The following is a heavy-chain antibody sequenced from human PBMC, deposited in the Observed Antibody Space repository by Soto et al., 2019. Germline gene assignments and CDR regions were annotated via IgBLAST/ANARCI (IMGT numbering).Heavy chain of an antibody. V-gene: IGHV3-30*18. CDR2: ISYDGSNK. J-gene: IGHJ4*02. D-gene: IGHD3-10*01. CDR3: AKDHGSGFDY. Sequence: GGSLRLSCAASGFTFSSYGVHWVRQAPGKGLEWVAVISYDGSNKYYADSVKGRFTISRDNSKNTLYLQMNSLRAEDTAVYYCAKDHGSGFDYWGQGTLVTVSS. CDR1: GFTFSSYG.